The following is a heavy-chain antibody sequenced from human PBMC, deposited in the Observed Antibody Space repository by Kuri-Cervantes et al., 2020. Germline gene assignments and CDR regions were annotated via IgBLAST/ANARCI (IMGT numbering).Heavy chain of an antibody. CDR1: GFTSSNYW. V-gene: IGHV3-7*01. Sequence: GGSLRLSCRTSGFTSSNYWMTWVRQAPGKGLEWVANINQDGSAKNYVDSVRGRLTISRDNSKNTLYLQMNSLRAEDTAVYYCARGPQAIVVVPATWGVYYYYGMDVWGQGTTVTVSS. CDR2: INQDGSAK. D-gene: IGHD2-2*01. J-gene: IGHJ6*02. CDR3: ARGPQAIVVVPATWGVYYYYGMDV.